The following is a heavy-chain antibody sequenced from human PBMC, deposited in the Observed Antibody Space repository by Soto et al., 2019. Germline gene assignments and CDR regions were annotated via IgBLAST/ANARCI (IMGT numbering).Heavy chain of an antibody. V-gene: IGHV4-59*01. CDR3: ARSPDYGGNSDYYYGMDV. J-gene: IGHJ6*02. D-gene: IGHD4-17*01. CDR1: GGSISSYY. CDR2: IYYSGST. Sequence: PSETLSLTCTVSGGSISSYYWIWIRQPPGKGLEWIGYIYYSGSTNYNPSLKSRVTISVDTSKNQFSLKLSSVTAADTAVYYCARSPDYGGNSDYYYGMDVWGQGTTVTVSS.